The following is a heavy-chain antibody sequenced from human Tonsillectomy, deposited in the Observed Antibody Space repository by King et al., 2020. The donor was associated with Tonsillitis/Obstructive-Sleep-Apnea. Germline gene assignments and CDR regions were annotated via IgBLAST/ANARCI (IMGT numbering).Heavy chain of an antibody. CDR2: IIPIFGTA. J-gene: IGHJ4*02. V-gene: IGHV1-69*01. D-gene: IGHD3-9*01. CDR3: ARGNTYYDILTGYTLDY. CDR1: GGTFSSYA. Sequence: QLVQSGAEVKKPGSSVKVSCKASGGTFSSYAISWVRQAPGQGLEWMGGIIPIFGTANYAQKFQGRVTFTADESTSAAYMELGSLRAEDTAVYYCARGNTYYDILTGYTLDYWGQGTLVTVSS.